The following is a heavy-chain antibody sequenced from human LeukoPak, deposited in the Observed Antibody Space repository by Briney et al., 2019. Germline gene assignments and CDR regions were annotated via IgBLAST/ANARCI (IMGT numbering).Heavy chain of an antibody. J-gene: IGHJ4*02. CDR2: ISSSSSYI. Sequence: GGSLRLSCAASGFSFSSYSMNWVRQAPGKGLEWVSSISSSSSYIYYADSVKGRFTISRDNAKNSLYLQMNSLRAEDTAVYYCARSAIIAVAGTGDYFDYWGQGTLVTVSS. CDR3: ARSAIIAVAGTGDYFDY. D-gene: IGHD6-19*01. CDR1: GFSFSSYS. V-gene: IGHV3-21*01.